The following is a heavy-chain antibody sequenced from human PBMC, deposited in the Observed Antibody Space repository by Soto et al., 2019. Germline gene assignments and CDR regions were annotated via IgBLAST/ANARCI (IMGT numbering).Heavy chain of an antibody. CDR3: ARQAXDCSSTSCLGYFDY. Sequence: EVQLVQSGAEVKKPGESLKISCKGSGYSFTSYWIGWVRQMPGKGLEWMGIIYPGDSDTRYSPSFQGQVTISADKSISTAYLQWSSLKASDTAMYYCARQAXDCSSTSCLGYFDYWGQGTLVTVSS. J-gene: IGHJ4*02. CDR1: GYSFTSYW. D-gene: IGHD2-2*01. V-gene: IGHV5-51*01. CDR2: IYPGDSDT.